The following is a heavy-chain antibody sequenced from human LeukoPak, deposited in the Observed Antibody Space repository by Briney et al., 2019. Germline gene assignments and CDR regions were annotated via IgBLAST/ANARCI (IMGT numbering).Heavy chain of an antibody. D-gene: IGHD3-3*01. CDR3: ARSITNFGVGLLDY. V-gene: IGHV4-34*01. CDR1: GGSFSGYY. J-gene: IGHJ4*02. Sequence: SETLSLTCAVYGGSFSGYYWSWIRQPPGKGLEWIGEINHSGSTNYNPSLKSRVTISVDTSKNQFSLKLSSVTAADTAVYYCARSITNFGVGLLDYWGQGTLVTVSS. CDR2: INHSGST.